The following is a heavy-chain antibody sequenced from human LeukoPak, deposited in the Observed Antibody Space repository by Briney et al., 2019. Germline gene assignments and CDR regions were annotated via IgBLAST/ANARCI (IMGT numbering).Heavy chain of an antibody. J-gene: IGHJ4*02. D-gene: IGHD6-13*01. CDR2: IIPIFGTA. V-gene: IGHV1-69*13. Sequence: SVKVSCKASGGTFSSYAISWVRQAPGQGLEWMGGIIPIFGTANYAQKFQGRVTITADESTSTAYMELSSLRSEDTAVYYCARNSLYSSSWSYYFDYWGQGTLVTVSS. CDR3: ARNSLYSSSWSYYFDY. CDR1: GGTFSSYA.